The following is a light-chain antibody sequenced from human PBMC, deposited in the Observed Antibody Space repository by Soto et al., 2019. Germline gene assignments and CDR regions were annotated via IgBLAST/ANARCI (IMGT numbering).Light chain of an antibody. V-gene: IGLV2-18*02. CDR3: SSYTTDTTLV. J-gene: IGLJ2*01. CDR2: EVT. Sequence: QSALTQPPSVSGSAGRSVTISCTGSSSDFGIYNRVSWYQQPPGTAPKLMIYEVTNRPSGVPDRFSGTKSGNTASLTISGLQAEDEADYYCSSYTTDTTLVFGGGTKLTV. CDR1: SSDFGIYNR.